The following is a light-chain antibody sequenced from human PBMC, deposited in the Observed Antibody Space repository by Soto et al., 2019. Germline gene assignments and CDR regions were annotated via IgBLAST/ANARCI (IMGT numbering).Light chain of an antibody. V-gene: IGKV2D-29*01. Sequence: DVVLPQTPLSLSVTPGQPASMSCRSSQSLLYGYGKTYWYWYLQRPGQPPQLLIYDGSNRFSGVPDRFSGSGSGTDFTLKINRVEAEDVGVYYCMQRTHVPITFGQGTRLEIK. CDR1: QSLLYGYGKTY. J-gene: IGKJ5*01. CDR2: DGS. CDR3: MQRTHVPIT.